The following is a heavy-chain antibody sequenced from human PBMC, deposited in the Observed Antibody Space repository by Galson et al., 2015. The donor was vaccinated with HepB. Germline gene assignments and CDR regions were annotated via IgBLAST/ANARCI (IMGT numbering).Heavy chain of an antibody. J-gene: IGHJ4*02. D-gene: IGHD6-19*01. Sequence: SLRLSCAASGFTLSSYAMHWVRQAPGKGLEWVAVISYDGNDSHYADSVKGRFTISRDNSKNTLYLQMNSLRPEDTAVYYCARVNLRFISGGSVGPNFDYWGQGNLVTVSS. V-gene: IGHV3-30*04. CDR1: GFTLSSYA. CDR3: ARVNLRFISGGSVGPNFDY. CDR2: ISYDGNDS.